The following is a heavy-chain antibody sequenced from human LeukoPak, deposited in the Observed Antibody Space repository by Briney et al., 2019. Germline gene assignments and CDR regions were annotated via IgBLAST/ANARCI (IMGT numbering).Heavy chain of an antibody. V-gene: IGHV5-51*01. Sequence: PGESLKISCKGSGYSFTSYWIGWVRQMPGKGLEWMGIIYPGDSETRYDPSFQGQVTISADSSTSTAYLQWSSLRASDTAMYYCARASRDGYNQNFDHWGQGTLVTVSS. CDR2: IYPGDSET. D-gene: IGHD5-24*01. J-gene: IGHJ4*02. CDR1: GYSFTSYW. CDR3: ARASRDGYNQNFDH.